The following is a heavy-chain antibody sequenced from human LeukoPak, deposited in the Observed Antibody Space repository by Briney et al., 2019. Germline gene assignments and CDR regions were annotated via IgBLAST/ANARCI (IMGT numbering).Heavy chain of an antibody. D-gene: IGHD1-26*01. V-gene: IGHV3-30*02. CDR3: AKARVGATTSGY. CDR1: GFTFSSYG. Sequence: GGSLRLSCAASGFTFSSYGMHWVRQAPGKGLEWVAFIRYDGSNKYYADSVKGRFTIFRDNSKNTLYLQMNSLRAEDTAVYYCAKARVGATTSGYWGQGTLVTVSS. J-gene: IGHJ4*02. CDR2: IRYDGSNK.